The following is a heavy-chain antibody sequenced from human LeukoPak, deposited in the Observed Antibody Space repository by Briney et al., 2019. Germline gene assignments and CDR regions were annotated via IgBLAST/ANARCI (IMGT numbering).Heavy chain of an antibody. J-gene: IGHJ5*02. CDR2: ISAYNGNT. CDR1: GYTFTSYG. Sequence: GASVKVSCKASGYTFTSYGISWVRQAPGQGLEWMGWISAYNGNTNYAQKLQGRVTMTTDTSTSTAYMELRSLRSDDTAVYYCARDNYDILTGYSAHRFDPWGQGTLVTVSS. CDR3: ARDNYDILTGYSAHRFDP. D-gene: IGHD3-9*01. V-gene: IGHV1-18*01.